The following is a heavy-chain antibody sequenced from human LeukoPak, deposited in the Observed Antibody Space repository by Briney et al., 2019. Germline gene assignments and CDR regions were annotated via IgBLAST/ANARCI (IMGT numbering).Heavy chain of an antibody. CDR2: IRQDASEK. CDR1: GFTFSNYW. J-gene: IGHJ3*01. Sequence: GGSLRLSCAASGFTFSNYWMSWVRQAPGKGLEWVANIRQDASEKYYVDSVKGRFTISRDNAKNSLYLQMNSLRAEDTAVYYCARIGNYYDSSGYYLECAFDLWGQGTMVTVSS. CDR3: ARIGNYYDSSGYYLECAFDL. V-gene: IGHV3-7*01. D-gene: IGHD3-22*01.